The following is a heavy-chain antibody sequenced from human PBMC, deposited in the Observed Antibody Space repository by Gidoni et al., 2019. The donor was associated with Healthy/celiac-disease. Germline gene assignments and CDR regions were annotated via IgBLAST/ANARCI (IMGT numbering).Heavy chain of an antibody. V-gene: IGHV1-18*01. CDR3: AFYYDSSGYYWGVY. Sequence: QVQLVQSGAEVKKPGASVKVSCKASGYTFTSYGISWVRQAPGQGLEWMGWISVYKCNTNYAQKLQGRVTMTTDTSTSTAYMELRGLRSDDTAVYYCAFYYDSSGYYWGVYWGQGTLVTVSS. CDR1: GYTFTSYG. J-gene: IGHJ4*02. CDR2: ISVYKCNT. D-gene: IGHD3-22*01.